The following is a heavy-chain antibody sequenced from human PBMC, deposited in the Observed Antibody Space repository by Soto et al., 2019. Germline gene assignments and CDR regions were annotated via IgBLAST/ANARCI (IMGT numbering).Heavy chain of an antibody. D-gene: IGHD5-18*01. J-gene: IGHJ5*02. V-gene: IGHV2-5*02. CDR3: AHKGGFGYPAS. CDR2: VYWDDDK. CDR1: GFSLTTSGVG. Sequence: QITLKESGPMLVKPTQALTLTCTCSGFSLTTSGVGVGWIRQPPGKALEWLALVYWDDDKRYSPSLTNRLTLSRDASKNHVVLTLTNVDPTDTGTYFCAHKGGFGYPASWGQGIMVTVSS.